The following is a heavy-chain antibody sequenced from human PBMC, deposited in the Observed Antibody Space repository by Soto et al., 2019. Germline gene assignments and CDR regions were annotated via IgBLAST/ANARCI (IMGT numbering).Heavy chain of an antibody. V-gene: IGHV3-23*01. D-gene: IGHD3-10*01. CDR3: AKEFMVRGVPPLSFGMDV. CDR2: ISGSRGST. J-gene: IGHJ6*02. CDR1: GFTFSSYA. Sequence: EVQLLESGGGLVQPGGSRRLSCAASGFTFSSYAMSWVRQAPGKGLEWVSGISGSRGSTYYADPVKGRFTISRDNSKNTLYLQVNSLRAEDTALYYCAKEFMVRGVPPLSFGMDVWGQGTTVTVSS.